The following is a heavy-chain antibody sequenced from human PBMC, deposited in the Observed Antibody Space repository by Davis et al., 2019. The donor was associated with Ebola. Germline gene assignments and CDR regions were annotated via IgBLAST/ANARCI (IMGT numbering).Heavy chain of an antibody. CDR2: ISWNSGSI. CDR1: GFTFDDYA. V-gene: IGHV3-9*01. Sequence: SLKISCAASGFTFDDYAMHWVRQAPGKGLEWVSGISWNSGSIGYADSVKGRFTISRDNAKNSLYLQMHSLRVEDTAMYYCASEPLGTTFALDYWGQGTLVIVSS. J-gene: IGHJ4*02. CDR3: ASEPLGTTFALDY. D-gene: IGHD1-14*01.